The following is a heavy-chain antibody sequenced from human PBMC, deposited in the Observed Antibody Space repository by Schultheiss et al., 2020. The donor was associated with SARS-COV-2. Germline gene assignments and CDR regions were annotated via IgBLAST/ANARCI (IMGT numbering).Heavy chain of an antibody. J-gene: IGHJ4*02. CDR1: GFTFSSYA. D-gene: IGHD1-1*01. V-gene: IGHV3-30-3*01. CDR2: ISYDGSNK. CDR3: ARDKRKFDY. Sequence: GGSLRLSCAASGFTFSSYAMHWVRQAPGKGLEWVAVISYDGSNKYYADSVKGRFTISRDKSKNTLYLQMNSLRAEDTAVYYCARDKRKFDYWGQGTLVTVSS.